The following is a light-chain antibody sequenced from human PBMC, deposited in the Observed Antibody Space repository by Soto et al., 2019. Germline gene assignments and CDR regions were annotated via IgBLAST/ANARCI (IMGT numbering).Light chain of an antibody. Sequence: QSVLTQPPSVSGTPGQRVTISCFGGISNIATNYVHWFQQLPGTAPKVLSNRDNQRPSGVPDRFSGSKSGTSASLAISGLRSEDEAEYYCAAWDDTVRSYVFGTGTQLTVL. V-gene: IGLV1-47*01. CDR3: AAWDDTVRSYV. CDR1: ISNIATNY. CDR2: RDN. J-gene: IGLJ1*01.